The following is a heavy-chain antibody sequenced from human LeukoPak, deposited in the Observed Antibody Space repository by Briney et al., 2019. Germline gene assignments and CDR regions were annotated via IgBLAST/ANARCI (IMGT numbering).Heavy chain of an antibody. V-gene: IGHV4-39*01. D-gene: IGHD1-26*01. J-gene: IGHJ6*03. CDR2: IYYSGST. Sequence: SETLSLTCTVSGGSISSSSYYWGWIRQPPGKGLEWIGSIYYSGSTYYNPSLKSRVTISVDTSENQFSLRLSSVTAADTAVYYCARAVGVSGSYFLAYYYYYMDVWGKGTTVTVSS. CDR3: ARAVGVSGSYFLAYYYYYMDV. CDR1: GGSISSSSYY.